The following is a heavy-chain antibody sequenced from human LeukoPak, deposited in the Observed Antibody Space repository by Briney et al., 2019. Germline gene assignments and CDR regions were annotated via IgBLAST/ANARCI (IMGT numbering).Heavy chain of an antibody. CDR3: AKVPKIVPGNFDY. CDR1: GFTFSSYA. V-gene: IGHV3-23*01. CDR2: ISGSGGST. D-gene: IGHD2/OR15-2a*01. J-gene: IGHJ4*02. Sequence: PGGSLRLSCAASGFTFSSYAMSWVRQAPGKGLEWVSAISGSGGSTYYADSVKARFTISRDNSKNTLYLQMNSLRAEDTAVYYCAKVPKIVPGNFDYWGQGTLVTVSS.